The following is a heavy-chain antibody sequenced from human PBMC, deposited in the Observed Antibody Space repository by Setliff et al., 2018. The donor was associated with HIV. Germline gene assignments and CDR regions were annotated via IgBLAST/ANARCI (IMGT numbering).Heavy chain of an antibody. Sequence: SETLSLTCAVYGGTFSDYSWTWIRRPPGKGLELIGEIHHSGRTEYNPSLTSRISMSVDSSKNQFSLRMSSVAAADTAVYYCARGRCTGGTCSGRYSYLRIDVWGKGTTVTVSS. CDR1: GGTFSDYS. V-gene: IGHV4-34*01. J-gene: IGHJ6*03. CDR2: IHHSGRT. D-gene: IGHD2-8*02. CDR3: ARGRCTGGTCSGRYSYLRIDV.